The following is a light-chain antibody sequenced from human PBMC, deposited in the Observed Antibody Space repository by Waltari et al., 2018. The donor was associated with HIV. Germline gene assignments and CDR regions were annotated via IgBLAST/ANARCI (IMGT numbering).Light chain of an antibody. V-gene: IGKV1-33*01. CDR3: QQYETLPLT. CDR2: DAS. CDR1: QDIINH. J-gene: IGKJ4*01. Sequence: DIRVTQSPSSLSASVGDRVTLTCQASQDIINHLNWYQQKPGKAPELLIFDASHLEPGVTSRFSGSGSGTHFTLTISSLHPEDFATYFCQQYETLPLTFGGGTRVDIK.